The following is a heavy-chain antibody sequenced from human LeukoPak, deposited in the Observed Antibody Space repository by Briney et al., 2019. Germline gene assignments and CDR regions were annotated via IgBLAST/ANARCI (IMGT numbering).Heavy chain of an antibody. V-gene: IGHV3-23*01. J-gene: IGHJ4*02. CDR3: AKVQWLVRYFDY. CDR1: GFTFNNYA. CDR2: ISGGGIST. Sequence: GGSLRLSCAASGFTFNNYAMSWVRQAPGKGLEWVSAISGGGISTYYADSLKGRFTISRDNSKNTLHLQMNSLRAEDTAVYYCAKVQWLVRYFDYWGQGTLVTVSS. D-gene: IGHD6-19*01.